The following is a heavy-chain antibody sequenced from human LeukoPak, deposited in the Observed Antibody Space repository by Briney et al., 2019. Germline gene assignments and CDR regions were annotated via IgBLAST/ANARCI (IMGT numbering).Heavy chain of an antibody. CDR2: ITYDGYYK. CDR3: ARDPRGSGADY. Sequence: GGSLRLSCAASGFTFTNYGMHWVRQAPGKGLEWVALITYDGYYKYYSDSVKGRFTISSDTSKNTLYLQMNSLRDEDTAVYYCARDPRGSGADYWGQGTLVTVSS. CDR1: GFTFTNYG. D-gene: IGHD3-10*01. J-gene: IGHJ4*02. V-gene: IGHV3-30*03.